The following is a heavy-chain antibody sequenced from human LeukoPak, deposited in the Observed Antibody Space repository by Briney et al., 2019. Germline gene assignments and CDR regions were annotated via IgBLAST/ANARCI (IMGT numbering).Heavy chain of an antibody. Sequence: GGSLRLSCAASGFAISNNGMHWVRQAPGKGLEWVSGLSWTRHDTYYADSVMGRFTISRDDSKNTLYLQMNSLRGDDTATYYCASRDPCSGDICYGLGYWGQGTLVTVST. CDR2: LSWTRHDT. J-gene: IGHJ4*02. V-gene: IGHV3-23*01. CDR3: ASRDPCSGDICYGLGY. CDR1: GFAISNNG. D-gene: IGHD2-15*01.